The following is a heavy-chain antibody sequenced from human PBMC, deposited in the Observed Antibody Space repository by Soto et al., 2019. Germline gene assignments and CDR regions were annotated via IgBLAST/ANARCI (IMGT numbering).Heavy chain of an antibody. V-gene: IGHV4-59*12. J-gene: IGHJ5*02. CDR2: IYHSGST. Sequence: SETLSLTCTVSGASITTYYWIWIRQPPGKGLEWIGYIYHSGSTYYNPSLKSRVTISVDRSKNQFSLKLSSVTAADTAVYYCARGPNWFDPWGQGTLVTVSS. CDR1: GASITTYY. CDR3: ARGPNWFDP.